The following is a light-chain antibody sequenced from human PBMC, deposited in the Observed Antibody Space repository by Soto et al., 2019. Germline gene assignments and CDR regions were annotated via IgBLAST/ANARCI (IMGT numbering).Light chain of an antibody. CDR2: GAS. CDR3: QQYGGSPAIT. V-gene: IGKV3-15*01. J-gene: IGKJ5*01. Sequence: EIVMTQSPATLSVSPGERATLSCRASQSVSSNLAWYQQKPGQAPRLLIYGASTRATGIPARFRGSGSGTDFTLTISRLEPEDFAVYYCQQYGGSPAITFGQGTRLEIK. CDR1: QSVSSN.